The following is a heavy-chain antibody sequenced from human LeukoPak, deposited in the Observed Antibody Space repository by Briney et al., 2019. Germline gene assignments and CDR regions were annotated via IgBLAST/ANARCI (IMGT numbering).Heavy chain of an antibody. V-gene: IGHV4-34*01. CDR3: ARRGYYNWFDP. CDR1: GGSFSGYY. CDR2: INHSGST. D-gene: IGHD5-12*01. J-gene: IGHJ5*02. Sequence: SETLSLTCAVYGGSFSGYYWSWIRQPPGKGLEWIGEINHSGSTNYNPSLKSRVTISVDTSKNQFSLKLNSVTAADTAVYYCARRGYYNWFDPWGQGTLVTVSS.